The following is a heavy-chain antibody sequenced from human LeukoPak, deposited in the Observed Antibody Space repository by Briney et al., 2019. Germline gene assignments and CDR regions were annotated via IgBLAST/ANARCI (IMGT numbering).Heavy chain of an antibody. CDR3: ARGQEFSSLEM. Sequence: PSQTLSLTCTVSGGSISSGNYNWTWIRQPAGKGLEWIGRIPTSGSTKYNPSLKSRVTTSIDTSKNQFSLKLSSVTAADTAVYYCARGQEFSSLEMRGQGTMVTVSS. J-gene: IGHJ3*01. CDR1: GGSISSGNYN. D-gene: IGHD5-24*01. V-gene: IGHV4-61*02. CDR2: IPTSGST.